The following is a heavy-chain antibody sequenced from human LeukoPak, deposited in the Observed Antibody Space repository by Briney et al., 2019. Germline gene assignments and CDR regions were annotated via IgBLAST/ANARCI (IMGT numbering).Heavy chain of an antibody. Sequence: GGSLRLSCAASGFTFSSYSMNWVRQAPGKGLEWVSSISSSSSYIYYADSVKGRFTISRDNSKNTLYLQMNSLRAEDTAVYYCARAFAYGDAFDIWGQGTMVTVSS. CDR1: GFTFSSYS. V-gene: IGHV3-21*01. J-gene: IGHJ3*02. CDR2: ISSSSSYI. D-gene: IGHD2-21*01. CDR3: ARAFAYGDAFDI.